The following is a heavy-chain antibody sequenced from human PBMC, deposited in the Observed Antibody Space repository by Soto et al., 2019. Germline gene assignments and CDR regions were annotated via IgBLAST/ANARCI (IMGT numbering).Heavy chain of an antibody. J-gene: IGHJ6*02. CDR3: AREKPEITYYYYGMDV. CDR1: GDGVSSNSAA. Sequence: PSQTLSLTCAISGDGVSSNSAAWNWIRQSPSRGLEWLGRTYYRSKWYNDYAVSVKSRITINPDTSKNQFSLQLNSVTPEDTAVYYCAREKPEITYYYYGMDVWGQGTTVTVSS. V-gene: IGHV6-1*01. CDR2: TYYRSKWYN. D-gene: IGHD3-16*01.